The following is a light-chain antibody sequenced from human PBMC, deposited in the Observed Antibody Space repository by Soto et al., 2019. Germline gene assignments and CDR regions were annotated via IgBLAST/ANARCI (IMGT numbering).Light chain of an antibody. CDR3: QQYVTSSPRT. Sequence: FVLTQSPGTLSLSPGERATLSCRASQSINSHYLAWYQQRVGQAPRLLIHSTSSRATGIPDRFSGSGSGTDFTLTVSRLEPEDFAVYYCQQYVTSSPRTFGQGTKVDIK. V-gene: IGKV3-20*01. CDR1: QSINSHY. J-gene: IGKJ1*01. CDR2: STS.